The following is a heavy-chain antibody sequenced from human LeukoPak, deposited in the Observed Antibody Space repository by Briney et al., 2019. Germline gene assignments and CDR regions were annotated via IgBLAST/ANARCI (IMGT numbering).Heavy chain of an antibody. V-gene: IGHV3-66*01. Sequence: PGGSLRLSCAASGFTVSSSYMNWVRQAPGKGLEWISVIYSSGSTDYADSVKDRFTISRDNSKNTLYLQMNNLRTEDTAVYYCASSNGIAASGLAGVWGQGTLVTVSS. CDR1: GFTVSSSY. CDR2: IYSSGST. D-gene: IGHD6-13*01. J-gene: IGHJ4*02. CDR3: ASSNGIAASGLAGV.